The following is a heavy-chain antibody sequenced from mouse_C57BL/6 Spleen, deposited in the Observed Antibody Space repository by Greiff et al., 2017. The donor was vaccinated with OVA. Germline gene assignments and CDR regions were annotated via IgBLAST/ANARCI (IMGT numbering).Heavy chain of an antibody. D-gene: IGHD4-1*01. CDR2: ISSGSSTI. V-gene: IGHV5-17*01. J-gene: IGHJ1*03. Sequence: EVKLQESGGGLVKPGGSLKLSCAASGFTFSDYGMHWVRQAPEKGLEWVAYISSGSSTIYYADTVKGRFTISRDNAKNTLFLQMTSLRSEDTAMYYCAITGTSLYWYFDVWGTGTTVTVSS. CDR3: AITGTSLYWYFDV. CDR1: GFTFSDYG.